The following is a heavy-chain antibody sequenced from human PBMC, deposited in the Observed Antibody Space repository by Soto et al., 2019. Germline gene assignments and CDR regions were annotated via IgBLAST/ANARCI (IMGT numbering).Heavy chain of an antibody. Sequence: ASVKVASTSSRDTVNISVVAGLRKTPGQGLEWMGWISAYNGNTNYAQKLQGRVTMTTDTSTSTAYMELRSLRSDDTAVYYCARDCCGSYSAFHVVYRSRCGRGTTVTISS. CDR1: RDTVNISV. D-gene: IGHD1-26*01. CDR3: ARDCCGSYSAFHVVYRSR. V-gene: IGHV1-18*01. CDR2: ISAYNGNT. J-gene: IGHJ6*04.